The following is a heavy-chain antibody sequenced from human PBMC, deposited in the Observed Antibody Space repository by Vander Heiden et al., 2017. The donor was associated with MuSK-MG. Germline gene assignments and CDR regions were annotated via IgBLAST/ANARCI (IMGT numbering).Heavy chain of an antibody. Sequence: EVQLLESGGGLAPFGGSLRRSCAVSGLTFGSYGMSWVRQAPGKWLEWVSSISGSGGMTFYTDSVKGRFTVSRDNSKNTLFLQMNSLRADDTALYYCVKRPKTAADGPFDYWGQGTLVTVSS. CDR2: ISGSGGMT. D-gene: IGHD2-21*02. CDR3: VKRPKTAADGPFDY. V-gene: IGHV3-23*01. J-gene: IGHJ4*02. CDR1: GLTFGSYG.